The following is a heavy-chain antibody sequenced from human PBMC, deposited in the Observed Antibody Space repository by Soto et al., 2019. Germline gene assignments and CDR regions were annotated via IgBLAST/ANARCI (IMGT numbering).Heavy chain of an antibody. D-gene: IGHD3-16*01. CDR1: GGSFSGYY. J-gene: IGHJ4*02. Sequence: QVQLQQWGAGLLKPSETLSLTCAVYGGSFSGYYWSWIRQPPGKGLEWIGEINHSGSTNYNPSLKSRVTISVDTSKNQFSLNLSSVTAADTAVYYCARAWGGVPDYWGQGTLVTVSS. V-gene: IGHV4-34*01. CDR3: ARAWGGVPDY. CDR2: INHSGST.